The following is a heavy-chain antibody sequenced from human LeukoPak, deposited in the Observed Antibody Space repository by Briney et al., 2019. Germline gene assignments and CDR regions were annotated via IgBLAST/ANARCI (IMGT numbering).Heavy chain of an antibody. D-gene: IGHD3-22*01. J-gene: IGHJ4*02. CDR3: ARVVYYDSSGYPDY. CDR2: IYHSGST. CDR1: GYSISSGYY. Sequence: KPSETLSLTCTVSGYSISSGYYWGWIRQPPGKGLEWIGSIYHSGSTYYNPSLKSRVTISVDTSKNQSSLKLSSVTAADTAVYYCARVVYYDSSGYPDYWGQGTLVTVSS. V-gene: IGHV4-38-2*02.